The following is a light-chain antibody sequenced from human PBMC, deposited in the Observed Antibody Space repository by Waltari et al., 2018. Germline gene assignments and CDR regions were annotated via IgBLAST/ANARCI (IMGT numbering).Light chain of an antibody. CDR1: QNINSN. CDR2: GAS. Sequence: EIVMTQSPATLSVSPGEGATLSCRASQNINSNLAWYQQQPGQTPRLLIYGASTRAIGIPSRFSGSGSGTEFTLTISCLQSEDFALFYCQQYNNSPPWTFGQGTKVEIK. J-gene: IGKJ1*01. CDR3: QQYNNSPPWT. V-gene: IGKV3D-15*01.